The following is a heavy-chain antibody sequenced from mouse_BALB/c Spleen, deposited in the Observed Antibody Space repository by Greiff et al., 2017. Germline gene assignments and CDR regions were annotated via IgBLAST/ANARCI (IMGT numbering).Heavy chain of an antibody. Sequence: QVQLKQPGAELVMPGASVKMSCKASGYTFTDYWMHWVKQRPGQGLEWIGAIDTSDSYTSYNQKFKGKATLTVDESSSTAYMQLSSLTSEDSAVYYCARSNWDGDAMDYWGQGTSVTVSS. D-gene: IGHD4-1*02. CDR3: ARSNWDGDAMDY. CDR1: GYTFTDYW. V-gene: IGHV1-69*01. J-gene: IGHJ4*01. CDR2: IDTSDSYT.